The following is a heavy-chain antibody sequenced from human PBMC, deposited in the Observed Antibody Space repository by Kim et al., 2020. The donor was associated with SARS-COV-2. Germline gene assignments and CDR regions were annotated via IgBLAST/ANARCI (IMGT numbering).Heavy chain of an antibody. V-gene: IGHV3-48*03. CDR1: GFTFSSYE. D-gene: IGHD3-22*01. Sequence: GGSLRLSCAASGFTFSSYEMNWVRQAPGKGLEWVSYISSSGSTIYYADSVKGRFTISRDNAKNSLYLQMNSLRAEDTAVYYCAREKHYDSSGYYLPANAFDIWGQGTMVTVSS. J-gene: IGHJ3*02. CDR3: AREKHYDSSGYYLPANAFDI. CDR2: ISSSGSTI.